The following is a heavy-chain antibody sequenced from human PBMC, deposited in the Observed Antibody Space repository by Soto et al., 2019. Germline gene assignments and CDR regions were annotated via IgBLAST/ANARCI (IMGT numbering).Heavy chain of an antibody. J-gene: IGHJ5*02. CDR3: GRGPIVVVVAATLDRGWFVP. Sequence: QVQLVQSGAEVKKPGASVKVSCKASGYTFTGYYMHWVRQAPGQGLEWMGWINPNSGGTNYAQKFQGWVTMTRDTSFSTAYMELSSLRSDDTAAHYCGRGPIVVVVAATLDRGWFVPWGQGTLVTVSS. D-gene: IGHD2-15*01. V-gene: IGHV1-2*04. CDR1: GYTFTGYY. CDR2: INPNSGGT.